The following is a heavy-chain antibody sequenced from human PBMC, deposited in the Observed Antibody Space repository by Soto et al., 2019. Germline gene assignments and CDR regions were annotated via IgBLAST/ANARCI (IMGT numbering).Heavy chain of an antibody. V-gene: IGHV3-74*01. J-gene: IGHJ3*02. Sequence: EVQLVESGGGLVQPGGSLRLSCAASGFTFSSYWMHWVRQAPGKGLVWVSRINSDGSSTSYADSVKGRFTISRDNAKNTLYLQMNSLRAEDTAVHYCARYEPLVFLDAFDIWGQGTMVTVSS. CDR3: ARYEPLVFLDAFDI. CDR1: GFTFSSYW. CDR2: INSDGSST. D-gene: IGHD6-6*01.